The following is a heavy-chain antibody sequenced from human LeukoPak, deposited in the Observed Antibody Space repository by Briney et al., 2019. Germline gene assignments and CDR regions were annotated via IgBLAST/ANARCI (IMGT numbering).Heavy chain of an antibody. CDR2: IYTGGDT. J-gene: IGHJ4*02. CDR1: GFSVSNKY. CDR3: AGGQMFTSGGFDD. D-gene: IGHD6-19*01. V-gene: IGHV3-53*01. Sequence: PGGSLRLSCAASGFSVSNKYMSWVRQAPGKGLEWVSVIYTGGDTYYADSVRGRFTISRDNSKNTVNLRMNSLRAEDTALYYCAGGQMFTSGGFDDWGQGTLVTVSS.